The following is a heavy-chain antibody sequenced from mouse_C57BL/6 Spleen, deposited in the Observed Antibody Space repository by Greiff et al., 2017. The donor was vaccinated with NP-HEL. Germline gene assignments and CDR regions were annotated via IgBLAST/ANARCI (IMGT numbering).Heavy chain of an antibody. CDR2: ISSGGSYT. CDR3: ARRGSASDEYFDV. Sequence: EVMLVESGGDLVKPGGSLKLSCAASGFTFSSYGMSWVRQTPDKRLEWVATISSGGSYTYYPDSVKVRFTISRDNAKNTLYLQMSSLKSEDTAMYYCARRGSASDEYFDVWGTGTTVTVSS. J-gene: IGHJ1*03. D-gene: IGHD6-1*01. CDR1: GFTFSSYG. V-gene: IGHV5-6*01.